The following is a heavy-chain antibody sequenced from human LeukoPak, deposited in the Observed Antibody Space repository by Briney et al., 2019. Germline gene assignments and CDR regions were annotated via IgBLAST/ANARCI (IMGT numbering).Heavy chain of an antibody. V-gene: IGHV3-74*01. J-gene: IGHJ4*02. CDR2: INNDGTAT. CDR1: GFTFNYFW. Sequence: SGGSLRLSCAASGFTFNYFWMHCARQVPGKGLVWVSGINNDGTATYYADSVKGRFTISRDNAKNTVYLQMNGLRAEDTTVYYCATVSEYWGQGTLVTVSS. CDR3: ATVSEY.